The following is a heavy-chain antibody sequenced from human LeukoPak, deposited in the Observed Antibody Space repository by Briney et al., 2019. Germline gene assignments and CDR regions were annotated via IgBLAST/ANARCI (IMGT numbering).Heavy chain of an antibody. CDR1: GYTFTSYY. CDR3: ARDLVVGATRGPYDY. D-gene: IGHD1-26*01. J-gene: IGHJ4*02. CDR2: INPSGGST. Sequence: VASVKVSCKASGYTFTSYYMHWVRQAPGQGLEWMGIINPSGGSTSYAQKFQGRVTMTRDMSTSTVYMELSSLRSEDTAVYYCARDLVVGATRGPYDYWGQGTLVTVSS. V-gene: IGHV1-46*01.